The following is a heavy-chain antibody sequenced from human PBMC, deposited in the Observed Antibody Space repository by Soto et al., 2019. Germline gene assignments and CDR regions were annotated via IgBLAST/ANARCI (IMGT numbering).Heavy chain of an antibody. V-gene: IGHV4-34*01. CDR2: INHSGST. J-gene: IGHJ6*03. D-gene: IGHD3-10*01. Sequence: SETLSLTCAVYGGSFSGYYWSWIRQPPGKGLEWIGEINHSGSTNYNPSLKSRVTISVDTSKNQFSLKLSSVTAADTAVYYCASGYYGSGGDYYYYYMDVWGKGTTVTVSS. CDR3: ASGYYGSGGDYYYYYMDV. CDR1: GGSFSGYY.